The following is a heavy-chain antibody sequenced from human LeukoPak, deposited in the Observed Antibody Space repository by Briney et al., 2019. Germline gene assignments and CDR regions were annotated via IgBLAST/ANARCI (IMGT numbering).Heavy chain of an antibody. CDR1: GFTFSSYG. CDR2: IWYDGSNK. D-gene: IGHD6-13*01. Sequence: GRSLRLSCAASGFTFSSYGMQWVRQAPGKGLEWVAVIWYDGSNKYYADSVKGRFTISRDNSKNTLHLQMNSLRVEDTAVYYCARGAAGSLNTDYWGQGTLVTVSS. J-gene: IGHJ4*02. CDR3: ARGAAGSLNTDY. V-gene: IGHV3-33*01.